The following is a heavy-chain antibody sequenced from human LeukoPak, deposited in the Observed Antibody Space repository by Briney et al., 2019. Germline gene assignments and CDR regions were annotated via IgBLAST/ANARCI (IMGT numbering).Heavy chain of an antibody. J-gene: IGHJ2*01. Sequence: PGGSLRLSCAASGFTVSSNYMSWVRQAPGKGLEWVSVIYSGGSTYYAASVMGRFTISRDSSKNTLYLQMNSLRAEDTAVYYCARGYSYGDWYFDLWGRGSLVTVSS. CDR1: GFTVSSNY. V-gene: IGHV3-53*01. D-gene: IGHD5-18*01. CDR3: ARGYSYGDWYFDL. CDR2: IYSGGST.